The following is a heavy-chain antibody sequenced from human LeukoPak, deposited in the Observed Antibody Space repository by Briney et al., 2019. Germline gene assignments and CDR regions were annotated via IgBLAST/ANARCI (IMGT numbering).Heavy chain of an antibody. V-gene: IGHV3-23*01. Sequence: HTGGSLRLSCAASGFTFSNYAMTWVRQAPGKGLGWVSTISGSGGSTYYADSVKGRFTISRDNSKNTLFLQMNSLRAEDTAVYYCAKGSMLRGFDYWGQGTLVTVSS. J-gene: IGHJ4*02. CDR1: GFTFSNYA. D-gene: IGHD3-10*01. CDR3: AKGSMLRGFDY. CDR2: ISGSGGST.